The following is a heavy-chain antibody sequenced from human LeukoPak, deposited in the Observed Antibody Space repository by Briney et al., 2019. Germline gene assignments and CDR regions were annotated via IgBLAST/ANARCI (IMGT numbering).Heavy chain of an antibody. CDR3: ATQDIVVVPAAMSMDV. J-gene: IGHJ6*03. CDR1: GFTFSSYA. Sequence: GGSLRLSCAASGFTFSSYAMHWVRQAPGKGLEWVAVISYDGSNKYYADSVKGRFTISRDNAKNSLYLQMNSLRAEDTAVYYCATQDIVVVPAAMSMDVWGKGTTVTVSS. D-gene: IGHD2-2*01. CDR2: ISYDGSNK. V-gene: IGHV3-30-3*01.